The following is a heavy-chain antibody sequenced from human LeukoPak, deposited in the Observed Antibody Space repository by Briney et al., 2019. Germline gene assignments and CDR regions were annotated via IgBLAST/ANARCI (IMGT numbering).Heavy chain of an antibody. V-gene: IGHV4-39*01. CDR1: GGSISSSSYY. Sequence: SETLSLTCTVSGGSISSSSYYWGWIRQPPGKGLEWIGSIYYGGSTYYNPSLKSRVTISLDTSKNQFSLKLSSVTAADTAVYYCARGEYCSSTSCYTKTRYFQNWGQGTLVTVSS. J-gene: IGHJ1*01. D-gene: IGHD2-2*02. CDR2: IYYGGST. CDR3: ARGEYCSSTSCYTKTRYFQN.